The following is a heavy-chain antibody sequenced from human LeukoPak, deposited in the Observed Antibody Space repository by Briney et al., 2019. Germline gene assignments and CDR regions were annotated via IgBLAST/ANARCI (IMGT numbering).Heavy chain of an antibody. Sequence: ASVKVSRKASGGTFSSYAISWVRQAPGQGLGWMGGIIPIFGTANYAQKFQGRVTITTDESTSTAYMELSSLRSEDTAVYYCASGPQYYYDSSGSYDYWGQGTLVTVSS. CDR2: IIPIFGTA. CDR1: GGTFSSYA. V-gene: IGHV1-69*05. CDR3: ASGPQYYYDSSGSYDY. J-gene: IGHJ4*02. D-gene: IGHD3-22*01.